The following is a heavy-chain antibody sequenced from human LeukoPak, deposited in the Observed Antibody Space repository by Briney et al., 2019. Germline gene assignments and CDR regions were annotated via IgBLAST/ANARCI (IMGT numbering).Heavy chain of an antibody. Sequence: SETLSLTCAVYGGSFSGYYWSWIRQPPGKGRGWIGEINHSGSTNYNPSLKSRVTISVDTSKNQFSLKLSSVTAADTAVYYCASPSFTRWGQGTLVSVPS. CDR3: ASPSFTR. V-gene: IGHV4-34*01. CDR2: INHSGST. CDR1: GGSFSGYY. J-gene: IGHJ4*02.